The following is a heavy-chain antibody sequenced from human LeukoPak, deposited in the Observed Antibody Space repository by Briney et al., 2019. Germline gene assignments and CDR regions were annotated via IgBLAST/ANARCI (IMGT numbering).Heavy chain of an antibody. CDR1: GFTFSSYG. D-gene: IGHD2-2*02. V-gene: IGHV3-30*02. J-gene: IGHJ4*02. CDR2: IRYDGSNK. Sequence: PGGSLRPSCAASGFTFSSYGMHWVRQAPGKGLEWVAFIRYDGSNKYYADSVKGRSTISRDNSKNTLYLQMNSLRAEDTAVYYCAKDLGYCSSTSCYNPFDYWGQGTLVTVSS. CDR3: AKDLGYCSSTSCYNPFDY.